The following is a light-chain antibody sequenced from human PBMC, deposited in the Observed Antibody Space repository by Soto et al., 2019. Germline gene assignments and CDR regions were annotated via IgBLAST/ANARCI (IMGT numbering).Light chain of an antibody. CDR3: QQYYSFPLT. CDR2: AAS. Sequence: VISMTQSASLLSASTGDGVNIXCRMSQGIRSYFVWYQQKPGKAPELLIYAASTLQGGGPSRSSDSGSVTDFTRTISCLQSEDFATYYGQQYYSFPLTFGGGTKVDIK. CDR1: QGIRSY. J-gene: IGKJ4*01. V-gene: IGKV1D-8*01.